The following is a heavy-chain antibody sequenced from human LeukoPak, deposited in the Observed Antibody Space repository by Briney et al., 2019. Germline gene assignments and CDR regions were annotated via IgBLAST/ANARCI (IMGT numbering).Heavy chain of an antibody. CDR2: IYYSGNT. D-gene: IGHD4-17*01. V-gene: IGHV4-61*08. J-gene: IGHJ5*02. CDR1: GGSISSGGYY. CDR3: ARYGDTRFDP. Sequence: SETLSLTRTVSGGSISSGGYYWSWIRQPPGKGLECIGYIYYSGNTNYNPSLKSRVTISVDTSKNQLSLKLTSVTAADTAVYYCARYGDTRFDPWGQGTLVTVSS.